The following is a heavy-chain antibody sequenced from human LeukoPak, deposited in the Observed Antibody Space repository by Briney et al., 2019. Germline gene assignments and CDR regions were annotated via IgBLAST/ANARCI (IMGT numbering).Heavy chain of an antibody. Sequence: SLTXXXXGGSXXXXGYXXXXXXXXXXXXXEWIGYIYHSGSTYYNPSLKSRVTISVDRSKNQFSLKLSSVTAADTAVYYCARVEAMAHFDYWGQGTLVTVSS. CDR2: IYHSGST. D-gene: IGHD5-18*01. CDR3: ARVEAMAHFDY. CDR1: GGSXXXXGYX. J-gene: IGHJ4*02. V-gene: IGHV4-30-2*01.